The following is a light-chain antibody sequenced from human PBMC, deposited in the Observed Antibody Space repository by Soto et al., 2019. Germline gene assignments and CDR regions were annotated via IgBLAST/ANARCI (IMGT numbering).Light chain of an antibody. CDR2: EVT. CDR1: SSDVGGYSY. Sequence: QSALAQPASVSGSPGQTITISCTGTSSDVGGYSYFSWYQQHPGKAPKLIIYEVTNRHSGVSHRFSGSKSCNTASLTISGLQAEDESHYYCSSYTSIRTVRFGGGTKLTV. J-gene: IGLJ2*01. V-gene: IGLV2-14*01. CDR3: SSYTSIRTVR.